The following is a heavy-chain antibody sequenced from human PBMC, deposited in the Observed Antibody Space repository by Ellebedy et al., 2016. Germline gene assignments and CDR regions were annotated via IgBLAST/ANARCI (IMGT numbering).Heavy chain of an antibody. Sequence: ASVKVSCKASGYTFTSYDINWVRQATGQGLEWMGWMNPNSGNTGYAQKFQGRVTITRDTSASTAYMELSSLRSEDTAVYYCARDSIVGASMYFDYWGQGTLVTVSS. V-gene: IGHV1-8*01. D-gene: IGHD1-26*01. J-gene: IGHJ4*02. CDR1: GYTFTSYD. CDR3: ARDSIVGASMYFDY. CDR2: MNPNSGNT.